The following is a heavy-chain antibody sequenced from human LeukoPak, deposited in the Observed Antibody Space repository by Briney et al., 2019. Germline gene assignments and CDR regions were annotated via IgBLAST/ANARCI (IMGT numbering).Heavy chain of an antibody. Sequence: SETHSPTCAVYGWSFSGYCWSWIRQPPGKGLEWIGEINHSGSTNYNPSLKSRVTISEDTSKNQFSLKLSSVTAADTAVYYCARGPDTAMVKYYYYMDGWGEASKVGVSS. D-gene: IGHD5-18*01. V-gene: IGHV4-34*01. CDR1: GWSFSGYC. CDR3: ARGPDTAMVKYYYYMDG. J-gene: IGHJ6*03. CDR2: INHSGST.